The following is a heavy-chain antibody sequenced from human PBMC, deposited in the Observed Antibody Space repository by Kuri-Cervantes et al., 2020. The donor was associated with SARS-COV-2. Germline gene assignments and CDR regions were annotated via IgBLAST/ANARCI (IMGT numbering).Heavy chain of an antibody. CDR2: INSDGSST. J-gene: IGHJ3*02. CDR3: AKDYYDSSGYYDAFDI. Sequence: GESLKISCAASGFTFSSYWMHWVRQAPGKGLVWVSRINSDGSSTSYADSVKGRFTISRDNAKNTLYLQMNSLRAEDTAVYYCAKDYYDSSGYYDAFDIWGQGTMVTVSS. CDR1: GFTFSSYW. V-gene: IGHV3-74*01. D-gene: IGHD3-22*01.